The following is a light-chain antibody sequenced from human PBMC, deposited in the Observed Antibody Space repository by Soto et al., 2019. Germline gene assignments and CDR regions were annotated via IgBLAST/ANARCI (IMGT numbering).Light chain of an antibody. CDR1: QRISNK. Sequence: EIVLTQSPATLPVSPGERATLSCRASQRISNKLAWYQQKPGQAPRLLIYDSNTRATGIPARFSGSGSGTDFTLTISSLQSEDFVVYYCQQYNNWPPAYTFGQGTKLDFK. CDR3: QQYNNWPPAYT. J-gene: IGKJ2*01. CDR2: DSN. V-gene: IGKV3D-15*01.